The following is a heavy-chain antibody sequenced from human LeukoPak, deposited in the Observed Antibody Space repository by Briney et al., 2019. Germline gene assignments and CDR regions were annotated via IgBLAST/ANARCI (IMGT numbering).Heavy chain of an antibody. V-gene: IGHV4-59*01. J-gene: IGHJ4*02. CDR3: ARGIFKVRGYSYGYRMSYYFDY. CDR1: GFTFSSYA. D-gene: IGHD5-18*01. Sequence: PGGSLRLSCAASGFTFSSYAMSWIRQPPGEGLEWIGYIYYSGSTNYNPPLKSRVTISVDTSKNQFSLKLSSVTAADTAVYYCARGIFKVRGYSYGYRMSYYFDYWGQGTLVTVSS. CDR2: IYYSGST.